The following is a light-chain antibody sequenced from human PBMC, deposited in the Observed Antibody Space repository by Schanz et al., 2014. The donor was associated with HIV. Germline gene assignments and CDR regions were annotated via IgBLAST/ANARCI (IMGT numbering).Light chain of an antibody. CDR2: AAS. CDR1: QSISNY. V-gene: IGKV1-39*01. CDR3: QQSHSTLWT. Sequence: DIQMTQSPSSLSASVGDRVIITCRASQSISNYLNWYQQKPGKAPKPLIYAASNLQSGVPSRFSGSGSGTDYTLTINSLQTEDFATYYCQQSHSTLWTFGQGTKVEVK. J-gene: IGKJ1*01.